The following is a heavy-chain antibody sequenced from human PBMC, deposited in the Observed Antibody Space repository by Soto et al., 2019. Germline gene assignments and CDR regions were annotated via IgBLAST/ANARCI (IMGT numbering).Heavy chain of an antibody. V-gene: IGHV3-74*01. CDR2: INGDGTIT. J-gene: IGHJ1*01. CDR3: VRDFR. Sequence: EVQLVESGGGLVQPGGSLRLSCAASGFTFTNLWIYWVRQTPEKGLVWVAGINGDGTITAYADSVKGRFIISRDNAKSTLYLQINSLTIEDTALYYCVRDFRWGQGTLVTVSS. CDR1: GFTFTNLW.